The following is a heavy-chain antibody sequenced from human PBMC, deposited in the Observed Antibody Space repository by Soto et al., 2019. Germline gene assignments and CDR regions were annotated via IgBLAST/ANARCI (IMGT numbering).Heavy chain of an antibody. D-gene: IGHD2-15*01. CDR2: IIPIFGTA. V-gene: IGHV1-69*13. CDR3: ARGYNCSGGSCYSGSDY. Sequence: SVKVSCKASGGTFSSYAISWVRQAPGQGLEWMGGIIPIFGTANYAQKFQGRVTITADESTSTAYMELSSLRSEDTAVYYCARGYNCSGGSCYSGSDYWGQGTLVTVSS. CDR1: GGTFSSYA. J-gene: IGHJ4*02.